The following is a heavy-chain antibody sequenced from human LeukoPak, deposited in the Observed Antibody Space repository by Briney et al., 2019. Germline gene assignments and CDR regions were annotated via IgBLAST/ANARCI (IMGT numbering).Heavy chain of an antibody. Sequence: GGSLRLSCAASGFTFTNSAMTWVRQAPGKGLEWVSTVSGSGGNTYYADSVKGRFTISRDNSENTLYLQMNSLRAQDTAVYYCAKSLAVPGSPDYWGLGTLVTVSS. J-gene: IGHJ4*02. CDR3: AKSLAVPGSPDY. CDR2: VSGSGGNT. D-gene: IGHD6-19*01. CDR1: GFTFTNSA. V-gene: IGHV3-23*01.